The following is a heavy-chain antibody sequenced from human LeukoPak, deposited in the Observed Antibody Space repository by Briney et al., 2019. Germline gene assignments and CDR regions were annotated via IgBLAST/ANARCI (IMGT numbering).Heavy chain of an antibody. V-gene: IGHV4-34*01. CDR2: INHSGST. J-gene: IGHJ4*02. CDR1: GGSFSGYS. Sequence: SETLSLTCAVYGGSFSGYSWSWIRQPPGKGLEWIGEINHSGSTNYNPSLKSRVTISVDTSKNQFSLKLSSVTAADTAVYYCARDGYNPIDYWGQGTLVTVSS. CDR3: ARDGYNPIDY. D-gene: IGHD5-24*01.